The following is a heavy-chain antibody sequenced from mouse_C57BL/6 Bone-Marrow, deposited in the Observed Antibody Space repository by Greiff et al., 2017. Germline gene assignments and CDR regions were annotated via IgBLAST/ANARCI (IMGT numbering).Heavy chain of an antibody. D-gene: IGHD2-1*01. J-gene: IGHJ2*01. CDR2: IVPENGDT. CDR3: TTSIYYGNPYYFDY. CDR1: GFNIKDDY. V-gene: IGHV14-4*01. Sequence: VQLQQSGAELVRPGASVKLSCTASGFNIKDDYMHWVKQRPEQGLEWIGWIVPENGDTEYASKFQGKATITADTSSNTSYLQLSSLTSEDTAVYYCTTSIYYGNPYYFDYWGQGTTLTVSS.